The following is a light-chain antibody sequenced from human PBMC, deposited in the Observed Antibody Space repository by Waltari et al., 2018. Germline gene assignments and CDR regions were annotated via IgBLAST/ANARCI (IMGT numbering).Light chain of an antibody. J-gene: IGLJ3*02. V-gene: IGLV3-19*01. CDR3: NSRDSIGNLL. Sequence: SSELTQDPAVSVALGQTVRITCQGDSLRSYYASWYQQKPGQAPVLVIYGKNNRPSGIPDRFFGSSAGNTASFTITGAQAEDEADYYCNSRDSIGNLLFGGGTKLTVL. CDR1: SLRSYY. CDR2: GKN.